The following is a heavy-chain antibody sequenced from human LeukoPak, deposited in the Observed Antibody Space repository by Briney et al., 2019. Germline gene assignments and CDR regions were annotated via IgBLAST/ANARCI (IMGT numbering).Heavy chain of an antibody. CDR1: GYTFTSYG. D-gene: IGHD6-13*01. Sequence: ASVKVSCKASGYTFTSYGISRVRQAPGQGLEWMGWISAYNGNTNYAQKLQGRVTMTTDTSTSTAYMELRSLRSDDTAVYYCARAKQQLDDFDYWGQGTLVTVSS. CDR3: ARAKQQLDDFDY. V-gene: IGHV1-18*01. CDR2: ISAYNGNT. J-gene: IGHJ4*02.